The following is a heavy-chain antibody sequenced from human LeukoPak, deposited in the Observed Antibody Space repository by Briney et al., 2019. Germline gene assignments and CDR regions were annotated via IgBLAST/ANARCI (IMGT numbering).Heavy chain of an antibody. CDR1: GFTVSSNY. J-gene: IGHJ4*02. Sequence: PGGSLRLSCAASGFTVSSNYMSWVRQAPGKGLEWVSVIYSGGSTYYADSVKGRFTISRDNSKNTLYLQMNSLRAEDTAVYYCAEDYYDSSGYYDYWGQGTLVTVSS. V-gene: IGHV3-66*01. CDR2: IYSGGST. CDR3: AEDYYDSSGYYDY. D-gene: IGHD3-22*01.